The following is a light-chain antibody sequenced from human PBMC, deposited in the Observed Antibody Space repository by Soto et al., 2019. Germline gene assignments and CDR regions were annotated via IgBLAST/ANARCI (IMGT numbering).Light chain of an antibody. Sequence: QSALTQPRSVTGSPGQSVTISSTGTSSDVGGYNYASWYQQHPGKAPKLMIYDVSKRPSGVPDRFSGSKSGNTASLTISGLQAEDEADYYCCSYAGSFYVFGTGTKVTVL. J-gene: IGLJ1*01. CDR1: SSDVGGYNY. CDR3: CSYAGSFYV. V-gene: IGLV2-11*01. CDR2: DVS.